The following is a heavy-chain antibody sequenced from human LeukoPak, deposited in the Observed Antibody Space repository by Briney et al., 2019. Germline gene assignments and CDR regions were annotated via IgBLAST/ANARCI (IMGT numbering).Heavy chain of an antibody. CDR1: GGTFSSYA. CDR2: MNPNSGNT. D-gene: IGHD4-17*01. V-gene: IGHV1-8*02. CDR3: ARAHDYGDFDYYYYGMDV. J-gene: IGHJ6*02. Sequence: ASVKVSCKASGGTFSSYAISWVRQATGQGLEWMGWMNPNSGNTGYAQKFQGRVTMTRNTSISTAYMELSSLRSEDTAVYYCARAHDYGDFDYYYYGMDVWGQGTTVTVSS.